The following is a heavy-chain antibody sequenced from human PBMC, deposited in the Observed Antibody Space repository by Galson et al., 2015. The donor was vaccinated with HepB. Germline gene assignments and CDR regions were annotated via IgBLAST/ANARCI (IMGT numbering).Heavy chain of an antibody. V-gene: IGHV1-69*04. CDR3: ARDLAADCGGDCAFLDY. D-gene: IGHD2-21*01. CDR2: IIPILGIA. Sequence: SVKVSCKASGGTFSSYAISWVRQAPGQGLEWMGRIIPILGIANYAQKFQGRVTITADKSTSTAYMELSSLRSEDTAVYHCARDLAADCGGDCAFLDYWGQGTLVTVSS. CDR1: GGTFSSYA. J-gene: IGHJ4*02.